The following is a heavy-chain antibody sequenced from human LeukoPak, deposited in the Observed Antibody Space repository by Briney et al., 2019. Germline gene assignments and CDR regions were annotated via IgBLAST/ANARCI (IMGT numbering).Heavy chain of an antibody. Sequence: GGSLRLSCAASGFTFSSYEMNWVRQAPGKGLEWVSYSSSSGSTIYYADSVKGRFTISRHNAKTSLYLQMNSLRAEDTAVYYCARDAQAVAGRSYFDYWGQGTLVTVSS. CDR1: GFTFSSYE. CDR3: ARDAQAVAGRSYFDY. J-gene: IGHJ4*02. CDR2: SSSSGSTI. D-gene: IGHD6-19*01. V-gene: IGHV3-48*03.